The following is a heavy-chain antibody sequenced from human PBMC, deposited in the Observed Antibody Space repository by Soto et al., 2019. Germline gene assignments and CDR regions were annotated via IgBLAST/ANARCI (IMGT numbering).Heavy chain of an antibody. CDR3: AADPYYYASAY. CDR2: ISGRGATI. Sequence: QVQLVESGGGLVKPGGSLRLSCAASGFTFSDYYMTWIRQAPGKGLEWVSKISGRGATIYYAHSVKGRFTVSRDNAKNSLYLQMDSLRAEDTAVYYCAADPYYYASAYWGQGTLLTVSS. J-gene: IGHJ4*02. V-gene: IGHV3-11*01. D-gene: IGHD3-10*01. CDR1: GFTFSDYY.